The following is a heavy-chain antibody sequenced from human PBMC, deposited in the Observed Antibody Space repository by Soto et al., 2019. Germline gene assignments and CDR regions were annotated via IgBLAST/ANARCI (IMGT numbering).Heavy chain of an antibody. CDR1: GFTFSSYW. D-gene: IGHD2-21*01. CDR3: ARDYDCYVY. J-gene: IGHJ4*02. V-gene: IGHV3-7*01. CDR2: IKPDGREK. Sequence: EVQLVESGGGLVQPGGSLRLSCAASGFTFSSYWMSWVRQAPGKGLEWVANIKPDGREKYYVDSVKGRFTISRDNAKNSLYLQMNSLRAEETAVYYCARDYDCYVYWGQGTLVTVSS.